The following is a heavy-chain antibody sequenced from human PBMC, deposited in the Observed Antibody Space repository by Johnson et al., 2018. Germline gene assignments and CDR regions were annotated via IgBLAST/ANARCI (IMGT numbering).Heavy chain of an antibody. Sequence: EVQLVESGGGLVQPGGSLRLSCAASEFTVSNKWLSWVRQAPGKGLEWVSVIYSGGTTYYADSVKGRFTISRDNSKNTLFLQMNSLGDEDTAVYYRTGEVNIRPRYFQHWGQGTRVTVSS. CDR1: EFTVSNKW. D-gene: IGHD1/OR15-1a*01. CDR3: TGEVNIRPRYFQH. V-gene: IGHV3-53*01. CDR2: IYSGGTT. J-gene: IGHJ1*01.